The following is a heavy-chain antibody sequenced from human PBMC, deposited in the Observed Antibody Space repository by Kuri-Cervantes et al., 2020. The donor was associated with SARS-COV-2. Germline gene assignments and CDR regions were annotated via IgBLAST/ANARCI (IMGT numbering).Heavy chain of an antibody. V-gene: IGHV1-69*06. J-gene: IGHJ5*02. CDR2: IIPIFGTA. CDR1: GGTFSSYT. Sequence: SVKVSCKASGGTFSSYTISWVRQAPGQGLEWMGGIIPIFGTANYAQKFQGRVTITADKSTSTAYMELRSLRSDDTAVYYCARGGIAAAGWVDWFDPWGQGTLVTVSS. CDR3: ARGGIAAAGWVDWFDP. D-gene: IGHD6-13*01.